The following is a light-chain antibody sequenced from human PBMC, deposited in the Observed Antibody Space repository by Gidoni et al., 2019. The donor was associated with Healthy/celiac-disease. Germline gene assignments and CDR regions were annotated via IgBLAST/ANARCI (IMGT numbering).Light chain of an antibody. V-gene: IGKV3-15*01. CDR3: QQYNNWLGT. CDR2: GAS. Sequence: EIVMTQSPATLSVSPGERATRPCRASQSVSSNLALYQQKPGQAPRLLIYGASTRATGIPARFSGSGSGTEFTLTISSLQSEDFAVYCCQQYNNWLGTFGQGTKVEIK. J-gene: IGKJ1*01. CDR1: QSVSSN.